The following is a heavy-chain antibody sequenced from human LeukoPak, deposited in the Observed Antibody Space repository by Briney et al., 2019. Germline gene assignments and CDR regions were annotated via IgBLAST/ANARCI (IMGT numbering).Heavy chain of an antibody. J-gene: IGHJ4*02. D-gene: IGHD3-22*01. CDR3: ARGPYDSSGYDPFDY. CDR2: INPNSGGT. CDR1: GYTFTGYY. Sequence: ASVKVSCKASGYTFTGYYMHWVRQAPGQGLEWMGWINPNSGGTNYAQKFQGRGTMTRDTSITTAYMELSRLRSDDTALYYCARGPYDSSGYDPFDYWGQGTLVTVSS. V-gene: IGHV1-2*02.